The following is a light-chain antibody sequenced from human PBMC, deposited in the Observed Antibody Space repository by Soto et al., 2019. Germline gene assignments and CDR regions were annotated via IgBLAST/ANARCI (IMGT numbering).Light chain of an antibody. CDR3: QQYGSSGT. Sequence: VITQSPATPSVSPGQRATLSCRARQSVSSDLPWYQQRPGPAPRLLIYGASSRATGIPDRFSGSGSGTEFTLTISRLEPEDFAVYYCQQYGSSGTFGQGTKVDIK. CDR2: GAS. CDR1: QSVSSD. J-gene: IGKJ1*01. V-gene: IGKV3-20*01.